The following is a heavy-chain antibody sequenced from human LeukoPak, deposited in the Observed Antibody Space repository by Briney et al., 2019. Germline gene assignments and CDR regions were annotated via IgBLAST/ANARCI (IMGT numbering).Heavy chain of an antibody. CDR2: ISSSSSYI. CDR1: GFAFSSYT. V-gene: IGHV3-21*01. J-gene: IGHJ6*02. Sequence: GGSLRLSCVASGFAFSSYTIYWVRQAPGKGLEWVSSISSSSSYISYADSLKGRFTISRDNAKNSLSLQMNRLRAEDTAVYYCARAGSRLIEYRMDVWGQGTTVTVSS. D-gene: IGHD2-2*01. CDR3: ARAGSRLIEYRMDV.